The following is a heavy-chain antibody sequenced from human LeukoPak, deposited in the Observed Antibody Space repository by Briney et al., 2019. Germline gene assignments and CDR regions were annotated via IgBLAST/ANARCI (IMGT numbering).Heavy chain of an antibody. J-gene: IGHJ4*02. V-gene: IGHV3-9*01. D-gene: IGHD6-19*01. CDR3: AKEGASPWFSSGREYYFDY. Sequence: GGSLRLSCAASGFTFDDYAMPWVRHAPGKGLEWVSGISWNSGSIGYADSVKGRFTISRDNAKNSLYLQMNSLRAEDTALYYCAKEGASPWFSSGREYYFDYWGQGTLVTVSS. CDR2: ISWNSGSI. CDR1: GFTFDDYA.